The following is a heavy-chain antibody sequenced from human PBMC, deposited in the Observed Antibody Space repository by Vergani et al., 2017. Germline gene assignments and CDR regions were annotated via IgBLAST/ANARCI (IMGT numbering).Heavy chain of an antibody. V-gene: IGHV3-23*01. CDR2: MSGSGGST. J-gene: IGHJ4*02. D-gene: IGHD2-15*01. CDR3: AKVRRYSSWYTY. Sequence: EVQLLESGGGLVQPGGSLRLSCAASGFTFSSYAMSWVRQAPGKGLEWVSAMSGSGGSTYYADPVMGRFTISRDNSKTTLYRQMNSLRAEDTAVYYCAKVRRYSSWYTYWGQGTLVTVSS. CDR1: GFTFSSYA.